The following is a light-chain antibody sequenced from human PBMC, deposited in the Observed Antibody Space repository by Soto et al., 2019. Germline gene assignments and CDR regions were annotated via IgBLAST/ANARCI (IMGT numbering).Light chain of an antibody. J-gene: IGKJ2*01. Sequence: EIVLTQSPGTLSLSPGDRATLSCRASQSVYSNSLAWYQQKSGQAPRLLIFGASNRATGIPDRFSGSGSGTEFTLSISRLEPEDFAVYFCQQYGSSPYTFCQGTKLE. V-gene: IGKV3-20*01. CDR1: QSVYSNS. CDR3: QQYGSSPYT. CDR2: GAS.